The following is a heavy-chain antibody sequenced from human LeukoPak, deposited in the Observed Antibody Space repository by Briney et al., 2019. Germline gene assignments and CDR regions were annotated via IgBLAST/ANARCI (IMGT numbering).Heavy chain of an antibody. D-gene: IGHD6-13*01. CDR3: ARGRANAAAADNWFDP. V-gene: IGHV3-21*01. Sequence: PGGSLRLSCAAAGFTFSTYAMHWVRQAPGKGLEWVSSISTSSIYIYYADSVKGRFTISRGNAKNSLYLQMNSLRAEDTAVYYCARGRANAAAADNWFDPWGQGTLVTVS. CDR2: ISTSSIYI. CDR1: GFTFSTYA. J-gene: IGHJ5*02.